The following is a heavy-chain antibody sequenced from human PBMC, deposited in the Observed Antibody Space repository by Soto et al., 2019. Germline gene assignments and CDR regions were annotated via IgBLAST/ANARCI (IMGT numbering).Heavy chain of an antibody. CDR3: ARAGSPFDSDSSGYWGFDH. CDR1: GFAVSNNY. CDR2: VYSGGTT. V-gene: IGHV3-53*01. D-gene: IGHD3-22*01. J-gene: IGHJ4*02. Sequence: PGGSLRLSCVASGFAVSNNYTNWVRQAPGKGLEWVSVVYSGGTTYYADSVRGRFTVSRDDSKNTLFLQMSSLRAEDTAVYYCARAGSPFDSDSSGYWGFDHWGQGTLVTVSS.